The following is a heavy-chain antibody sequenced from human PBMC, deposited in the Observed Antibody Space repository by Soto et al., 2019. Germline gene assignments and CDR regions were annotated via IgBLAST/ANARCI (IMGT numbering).Heavy chain of an antibody. CDR1: GDSITDYY. D-gene: IGHD5-12*01. Sequence: QVQLQESGPGLVKPSETLSLTCTVSGDSITDYYWSWIRESPGKGLEWIAYIHHTGTANYNPSLKSPVTISVDTSKSQFSLRLSSVTAADTAVYFCARYSVATIRFFDYWGQGTLVTVSS. CDR3: ARYSVATIRFFDY. V-gene: IGHV4-59*01. CDR2: IHHTGTA. J-gene: IGHJ4*02.